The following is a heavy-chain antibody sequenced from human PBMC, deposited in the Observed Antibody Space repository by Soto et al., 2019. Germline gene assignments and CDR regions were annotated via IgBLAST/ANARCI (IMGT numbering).Heavy chain of an antibody. CDR3: ARDYYDILAGYYGYYGTDV. D-gene: IGHD3-9*01. V-gene: IGHV4-31*03. CDR1: GGSISSGGYY. J-gene: IGHJ6*02. CDR2: GYYSGSG. Sequence: PSGTLSLTCTVSGGSISSGGYYWGWIRQHPGKGLGWIGCGYYSGSGYYNPSRKSRVTISVDMSKNQFSLKLSSVTAADTAVYYCARDYYDILAGYYGYYGTDVWGQLSPVT.